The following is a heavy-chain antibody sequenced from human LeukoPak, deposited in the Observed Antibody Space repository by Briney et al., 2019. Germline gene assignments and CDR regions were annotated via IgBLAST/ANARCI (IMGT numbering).Heavy chain of an antibody. D-gene: IGHD3-22*01. CDR1: GGSISSYY. CDR3: ARGGYYDSSGYYPLGY. Sequence: SETLSLTCTVSGGSISSYYWSWIRQPPGKGLEWIGYIYYSGSTNYNPSLKSRVTISVDTPKNQFSLKLSSVTAADTAVYYCARGGYYDSSGYYPLGYWGQGTLVTVSS. CDR2: IYYSGST. J-gene: IGHJ4*02. V-gene: IGHV4-59*01.